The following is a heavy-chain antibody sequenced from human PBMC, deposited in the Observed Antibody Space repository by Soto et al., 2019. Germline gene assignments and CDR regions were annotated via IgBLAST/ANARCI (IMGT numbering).Heavy chain of an antibody. CDR1: GYTFTSYD. CDR3: AREQYYYDSSGYYLGV. D-gene: IGHD3-22*01. CDR2: MNPNSGNT. Sequence: ASVKVSCKASGYTFTSYDINWVRQATGQGREWMGWMNPNSGNTGYAQKFQGRVTMTRNTSISTAYMELSSLRSEDTAVYYCAREQYYYDSSGYYLGVWGQGTTVTVSS. J-gene: IGHJ6*02. V-gene: IGHV1-8*01.